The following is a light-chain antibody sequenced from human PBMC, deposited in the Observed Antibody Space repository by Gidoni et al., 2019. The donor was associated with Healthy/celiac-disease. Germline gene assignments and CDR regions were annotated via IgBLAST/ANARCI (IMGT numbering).Light chain of an antibody. V-gene: IGKV3-15*01. CDR3: QQYNNWPPWT. CDR2: GAS. J-gene: IGKJ1*01. Sequence: ELVMPQSPSTLSVSPGERATLPCRASQSVSSNLAWYQQKPGQAPRLLIYGASTRATGIPARFSGSGSGTEFTLTISSLQSEDFAVYYCQQYNNWPPWTVGQXTKVEIK. CDR1: QSVSSN.